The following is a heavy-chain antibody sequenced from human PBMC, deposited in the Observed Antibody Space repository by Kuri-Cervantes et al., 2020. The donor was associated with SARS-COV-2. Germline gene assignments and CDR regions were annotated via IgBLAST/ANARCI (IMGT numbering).Heavy chain of an antibody. D-gene: IGHD2-2*02. J-gene: IGHJ5*02. CDR3: AREVERIVVVPAAILSIVTSNWFDP. CDR2: IYHSGST. V-gene: IGHV4-38-2*02. Sequence: SETLSLTCAVSGYSISSGYYWGWIRQPPGEGLEWIGSIYHSGSTYYNPSLKSRVTISVDTSKNQFSLKLSSVTAADTAVYYCAREVERIVVVPAAILSIVTSNWFDPWGQGTLVTVSS. CDR1: GYSISSGYY.